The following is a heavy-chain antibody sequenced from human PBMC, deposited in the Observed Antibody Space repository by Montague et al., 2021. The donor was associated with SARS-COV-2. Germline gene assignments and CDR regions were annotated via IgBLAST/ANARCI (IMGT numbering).Heavy chain of an antibody. CDR3: AGDIGSAGIYYYYGMDV. Sequence: CAISGDSVSSNGGAWNWIRQSPSRGLEWLGRTYYRSKWFYDYAASLKSRLTIKPDTSKNQFSLQLNSVTPEDTAVYYCAGDIGSAGIYYYYGMDVWGQGTTVTVSS. CDR1: GDSVSSNGGA. D-gene: IGHD3-10*01. V-gene: IGHV6-1*01. CDR2: TYYRSKWFY. J-gene: IGHJ6*02.